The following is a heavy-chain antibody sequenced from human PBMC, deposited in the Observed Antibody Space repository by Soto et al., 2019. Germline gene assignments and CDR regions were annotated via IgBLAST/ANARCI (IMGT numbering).Heavy chain of an antibody. D-gene: IGHD4-17*01. J-gene: IGHJ4*01. CDR3: AVPTAVTVTGPDY. CDR1: GFTFGNYA. V-gene: IGHV3-23*01. CDR2: ISGDVGST. Sequence: EVQLLESGGGLVQPGGSLRLSCAASGFTFGNYAMSWVRQAPGKGLEWVSAISGDVGSTYYADSVKGRFTISRENSQDTMYRQMNNLRSAATAVYYWAVPTAVTVTGPDYWCHGALVTVSS.